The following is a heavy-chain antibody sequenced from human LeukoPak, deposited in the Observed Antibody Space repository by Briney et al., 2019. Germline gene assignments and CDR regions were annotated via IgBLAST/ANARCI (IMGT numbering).Heavy chain of an antibody. CDR3: ARDPNYSGWFDP. J-gene: IGHJ5*02. CDR2: IYYSGST. D-gene: IGHD4/OR15-4a*01. Sequence: SETLSLTCTVSGGSISSYYWSWIRQPPGKGLEWIGYIYYSGSTNYNPSLKSRVTISVDTSKNQFSLKLSSVTDADTAVYYCARDPNYSGWFDPWGPGTLVTVSS. CDR1: GGSISSYY. V-gene: IGHV4-59*01.